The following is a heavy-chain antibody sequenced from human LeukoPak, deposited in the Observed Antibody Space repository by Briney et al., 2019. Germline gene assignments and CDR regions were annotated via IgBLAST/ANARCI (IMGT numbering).Heavy chain of an antibody. J-gene: IGHJ4*02. Sequence: GGSLRLSCAASGFTFSSYAMSWVRQAPGKGLEWVSAISGSGGSTYYADSVKGRFTISRDNSKNTLYLQMNSLRAEDPAVYYCANSTIFGVVIISFEYWGQRALVTVSS. V-gene: IGHV3-23*01. CDR1: GFTFSSYA. CDR2: ISGSGGST. D-gene: IGHD3-3*01. CDR3: ANSTIFGVVIISFEY.